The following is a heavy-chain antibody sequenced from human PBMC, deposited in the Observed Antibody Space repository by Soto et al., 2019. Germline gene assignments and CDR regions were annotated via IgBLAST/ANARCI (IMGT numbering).Heavy chain of an antibody. V-gene: IGHV4-59*01. Sequence: PSETLSLTCTVSGGSISSYYWSWIRQPPGKGLEWIGYIYYSGSTNYNPSLKSRVTISVDTSKNQFSLKLSSVTAADTAVYYCARNTYYYDSGGYLDYWGQGTLVTVSS. CDR3: ARNTYYYDSGGYLDY. CDR1: GGSISSYY. D-gene: IGHD3-22*01. J-gene: IGHJ4*02. CDR2: IYYSGST.